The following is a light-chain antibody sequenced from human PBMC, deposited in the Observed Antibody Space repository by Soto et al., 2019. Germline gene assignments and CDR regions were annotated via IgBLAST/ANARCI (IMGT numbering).Light chain of an antibody. J-gene: IGKJ1*01. V-gene: IGKV3-20*01. CDR1: QSVARSS. Sequence: EIVLTQSPGTLSLSPGERATLSCRASQSVARSSLTWYQQKPGQAPRVLFYGASNRATGIPDRFSGSGSGRDFTLTISRLEPEDFAVYYCQQYGSSPRTFGQGTKVEIK. CDR3: QQYGSSPRT. CDR2: GAS.